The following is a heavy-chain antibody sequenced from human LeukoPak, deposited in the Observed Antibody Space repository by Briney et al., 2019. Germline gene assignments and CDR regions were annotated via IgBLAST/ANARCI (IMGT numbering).Heavy chain of an antibody. J-gene: IGHJ5*02. CDR1: GFTFSNFA. V-gene: IGHV3-23*01. Sequence: GGSLRLSCAASGFTFSNFAMSWVRQAPGKGLEWASTLSGRGTTTNYADSVKGRFTMSRDNSKNTLYLQMDSLRAEDTAVYYCAKDDDGDCSSTSCYRWFDPWGQGTRVTVSS. CDR3: AKDDDGDCSSTSCYRWFDP. CDR2: LSGRGTTT. D-gene: IGHD2-2*02.